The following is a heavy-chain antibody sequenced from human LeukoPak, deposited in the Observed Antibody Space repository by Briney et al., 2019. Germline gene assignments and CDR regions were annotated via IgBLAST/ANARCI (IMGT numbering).Heavy chain of an antibody. Sequence: SVKVSCKASGFTFTSSAVQWVRQARGQRLEWIGWIVVGSGNTNYAQKFQERVTITRDMSTSTVYMELSSLRSEDAAVYYCAAEGRPTVVTFRKGAVDLWGQGTMVTVSS. D-gene: IGHD4-23*01. CDR3: AAEGRPTVVTFRKGAVDL. CDR1: GFTFTSSA. CDR2: IVVGSGNT. J-gene: IGHJ3*01. V-gene: IGHV1-58*01.